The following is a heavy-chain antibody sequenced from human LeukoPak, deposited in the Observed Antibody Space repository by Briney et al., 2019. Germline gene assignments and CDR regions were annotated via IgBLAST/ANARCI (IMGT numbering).Heavy chain of an antibody. CDR3: ARDGSSSSWYDSLYYFDY. V-gene: IGHV3-30-3*01. CDR2: ISYDGSNK. D-gene: IGHD6-13*01. CDR1: GFTFSSYA. Sequence: GRSLRLSCAASGFTFSSYAMHWVRQAPGKGLEWVAVISYDGSNKYYADSVKGRFTISRDNSKNTLYLQMNSLRAEDTAVYYCARDGSSSSWYDSLYYFDYWGQGTLVTVSA. J-gene: IGHJ4*02.